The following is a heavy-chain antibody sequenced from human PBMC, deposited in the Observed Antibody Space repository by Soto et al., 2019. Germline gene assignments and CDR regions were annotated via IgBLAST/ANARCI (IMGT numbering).Heavy chain of an antibody. CDR3: AKIARSGGSLKNGMDV. D-gene: IGHD2-15*01. CDR2: ISYDGSNK. V-gene: IGHV3-30*18. Sequence: GGSLRLSCAASGFTFSSYGMHWVRQAPGKGLEWVAVISYDGSNKYYADSVKGRFTISRDNSKNTLYLQMNSLRAEDTAVYYCAKIARSGGSLKNGMDVWGQGTTVTVSS. CDR1: GFTFSSYG. J-gene: IGHJ6*02.